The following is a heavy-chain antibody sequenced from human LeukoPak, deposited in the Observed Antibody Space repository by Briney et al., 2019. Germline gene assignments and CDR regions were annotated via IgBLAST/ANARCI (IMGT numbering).Heavy chain of an antibody. CDR2: IVPMFGTA. J-gene: IGHJ4*02. D-gene: IGHD7-27*01. V-gene: IGHV1-69*13. Sequence: SVKVSCKASGGTFSNYAISWVRQAPGQGLEYMGGIVPMFGTAGYAQKFQGRVTITADESTSTAYMELSSLRSDDTAMYYCASLTGGCLGWGQGTLVTVSS. CDR1: GGTFSNYA. CDR3: ASLTGGCLG.